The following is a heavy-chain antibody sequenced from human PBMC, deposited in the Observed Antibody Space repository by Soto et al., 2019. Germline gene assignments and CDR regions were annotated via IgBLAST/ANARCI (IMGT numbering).Heavy chain of an antibody. D-gene: IGHD2-21*02. Sequence: ASVKVSCKASGYTFTSYGISWVRQAPGQGLEWMGRISAYNGNTNYAQKLQGRVTMTTDTSTSTAYMELRSLRSDDTAVYYCAREVLAYCGGDCGDAFDIWGQGTMVTVSS. V-gene: IGHV1-18*01. CDR2: ISAYNGNT. J-gene: IGHJ3*02. CDR3: AREVLAYCGGDCGDAFDI. CDR1: GYTFTSYG.